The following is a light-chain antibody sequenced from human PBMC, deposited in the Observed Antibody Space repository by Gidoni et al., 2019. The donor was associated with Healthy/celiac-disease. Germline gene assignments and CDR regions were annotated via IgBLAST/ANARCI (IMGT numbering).Light chain of an antibody. V-gene: IGLV2-14*01. CDR3: SSYTSSSTYV. CDR2: DVS. Sequence: QSALTQPASVSGSPGQSITISCTGTSSDGSGYNYVSWYQQHPGKAPKLMIYDVSNRPSGVSNRFSGSKSGNTASLTISGLQAEDEADYYCSSYTSSSTYVFGTGTKVTVL. J-gene: IGLJ1*01. CDR1: SSDGSGYNY.